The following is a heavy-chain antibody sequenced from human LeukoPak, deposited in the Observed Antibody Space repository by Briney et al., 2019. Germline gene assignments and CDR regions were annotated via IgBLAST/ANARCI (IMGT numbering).Heavy chain of an antibody. V-gene: IGHV4-59*08. J-gene: IGHJ4*02. D-gene: IGHD6-13*01. CDR1: GGSINSYY. CDR3: ARHTHPTGYSSSWYPPLPDY. CDR2: IHYSGST. Sequence: PSETLSLTCTVSGGSINSYYWSWIRQPPGKGLEWIGYIHYSGSTNYNPSLKSRVTISVDTSKNQFSLKLSSVTAADTAVYYCARHTHPTGYSSSWYPPLPDYWGQGTLVTVSS.